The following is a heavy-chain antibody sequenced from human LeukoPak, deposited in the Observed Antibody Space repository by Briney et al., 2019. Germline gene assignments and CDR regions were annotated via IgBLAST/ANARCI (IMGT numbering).Heavy chain of an antibody. CDR2: IYPGDSDT. CDR3: ARLRSRWLVRGHYFDY. J-gene: IGHJ4*02. Sequence: GESLKISCKCSGYSFTSYWIGWVRQMPGKGVGWMGIIYPGDSDTRYSPSFQGQVTISADKSISTAYLQWSSLKASDTAMYYGARLRSRWLVRGHYFDYWGQGTLVTVSS. D-gene: IGHD6-19*01. V-gene: IGHV5-51*01. CDR1: GYSFTSYW.